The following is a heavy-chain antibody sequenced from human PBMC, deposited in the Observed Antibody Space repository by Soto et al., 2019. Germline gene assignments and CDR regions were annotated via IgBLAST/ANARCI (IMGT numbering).Heavy chain of an antibody. CDR2: IKSKTDGGTT. J-gene: IGHJ4*02. D-gene: IGHD2-8*01. V-gene: IGHV3-15*07. Sequence: EVQLVESGGGLVKPGGSLRLSCAASGFTFSNAWMNWVRQAPGKGLEWVGRIKSKTDGGTTDYAAPVKGRFTISRDDSKITLYLQMNSLKTEDTAVYYCTTPSPIVLMVYAPDDYWGQGTLVTVSS. CDR1: GFTFSNAW. CDR3: TTPSPIVLMVYAPDDY.